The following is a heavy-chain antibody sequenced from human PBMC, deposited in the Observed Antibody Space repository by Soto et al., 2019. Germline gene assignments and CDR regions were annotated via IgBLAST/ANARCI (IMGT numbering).Heavy chain of an antibody. CDR3: ARDLRWLAYFDY. Sequence: GGSLRLSCAASGFTFSSYSMNWVRQAPGKGLEWVSSISSSSSYIYYADSVKGRFTISRDNAKNSLYLQMNSLRAEDTAVYYCARDLRWLAYFDYWGQGTLVTVSA. CDR2: ISSSSSYI. V-gene: IGHV3-21*01. J-gene: IGHJ4*02. D-gene: IGHD6-19*01. CDR1: GFTFSSYS.